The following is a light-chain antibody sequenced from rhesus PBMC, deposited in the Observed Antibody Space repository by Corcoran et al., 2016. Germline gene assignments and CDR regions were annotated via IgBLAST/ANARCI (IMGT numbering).Light chain of an antibody. Sequence: DIQMTQSPSSLSASVGDRVTITCRASQGIRSYLAWYQQKPGKAPKLLIYAASTLQSGGPSRFSGSGSGTDFTLTISSLQPEDFATYYCQQHNSYPYSFGQGTKVEIK. CDR2: AAS. CDR1: QGIRSY. CDR3: QQHNSYPYS. J-gene: IGKJ2*01. V-gene: IGKV1-25*01.